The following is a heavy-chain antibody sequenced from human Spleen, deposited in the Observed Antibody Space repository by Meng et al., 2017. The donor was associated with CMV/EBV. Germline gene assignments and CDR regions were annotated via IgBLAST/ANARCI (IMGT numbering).Heavy chain of an antibody. J-gene: IGHJ4*02. Sequence: VSGGSLSSSSSSWGWVRQPPGKGLEWIGSIYYSGSTYSNPSLKSRVTISVDTSKNQFSLKLSSVTAADTAVYYCAADNTIFGVVIKYWGQRALVTVSS. CDR1: GGSLSSSSSS. CDR3: AADNTIFGVVIKY. V-gene: IGHV4-39*07. D-gene: IGHD3-3*01. CDR2: IYYSGST.